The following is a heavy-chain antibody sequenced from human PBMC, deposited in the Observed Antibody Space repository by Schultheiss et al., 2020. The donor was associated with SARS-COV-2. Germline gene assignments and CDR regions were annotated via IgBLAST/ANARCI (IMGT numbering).Heavy chain of an antibody. CDR3: ARRGNYDEYYFDY. Sequence: SETLSLTCTVSGGSISSYYWSWIRQPAGKGLEWIGYIYYSGSTNYNPSLKSRVTISLDTSKNQFSLKLSSVTAADTAVYYCARRGNYDEYYFDYWGQGTLVTVSS. J-gene: IGHJ4*02. CDR2: IYYSGST. CDR1: GGSISSYY. D-gene: IGHD1-7*01. V-gene: IGHV4-59*08.